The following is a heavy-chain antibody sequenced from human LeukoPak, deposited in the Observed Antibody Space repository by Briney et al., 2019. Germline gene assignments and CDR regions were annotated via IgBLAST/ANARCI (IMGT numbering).Heavy chain of an antibody. CDR1: GFTFNNYA. J-gene: IGHJ4*02. D-gene: IGHD6-19*01. CDR3: AKDQGGFSSGWYWNYFDY. V-gene: IGHV3-23*01. Sequence: GGSLRLSCAASGFTFNNYAMTWVRQAPGKGLEWVSAISGSGGSTYYADSVKGRFTISRDNSKNTLYLQMNSLRAEDTAVYYCAKDQGGFSSGWYWNYFDYWGQGTLVAVSS. CDR2: ISGSGGST.